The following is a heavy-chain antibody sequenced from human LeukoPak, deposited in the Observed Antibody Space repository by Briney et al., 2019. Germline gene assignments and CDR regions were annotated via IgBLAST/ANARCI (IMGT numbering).Heavy chain of an antibody. Sequence: ASVKVSCKASGYTFTNHGVSWVRQAPGQGLEWMGWISAYNGNTDYAQKLQGRVTMTTDTSTSTAYMELRSLRSDDTAVYYCARVLAYCSSTSCHDYWGQGTLVTVSS. CDR3: ARVLAYCSSTSCHDY. V-gene: IGHV1-18*01. D-gene: IGHD2-2*01. CDR1: GYTFTNHG. J-gene: IGHJ4*02. CDR2: ISAYNGNT.